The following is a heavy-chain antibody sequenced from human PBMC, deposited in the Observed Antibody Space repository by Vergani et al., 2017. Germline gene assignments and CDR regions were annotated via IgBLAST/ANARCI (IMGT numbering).Heavy chain of an antibody. CDR2: ISYDGSNK. Sequence: VQLVESGGGLVQPGGSLRLSCAASGFTFSSYSMNWVRQAPGKGLEWVAVISYDGSNKYYADSVKGRFTISRDNSKNTLYLQMNSLRAEDTAVYYCASPDETIAAAGTGYYYGMDVWGQGTTVTVSS. J-gene: IGHJ6*02. V-gene: IGHV3-30*05. D-gene: IGHD6-13*01. CDR1: GFTFSSYS. CDR3: ASPDETIAAAGTGYYYGMDV.